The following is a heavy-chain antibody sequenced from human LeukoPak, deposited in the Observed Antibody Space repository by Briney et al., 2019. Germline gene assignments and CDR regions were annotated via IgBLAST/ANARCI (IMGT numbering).Heavy chain of an antibody. Sequence: GGSLRLSCAASGFTFSSYWVSWVRQAPGKGLEWVANIKQDGSEKYYVDSVKGRFTISRDNAKNSLYLQMNGLRAEDTALYFCASGIRERGFDYWGQGTLVTVSS. V-gene: IGHV3-7*01. CDR1: GFTFSSYW. CDR3: ASGIRERGFDY. D-gene: IGHD1-1*01. J-gene: IGHJ4*02. CDR2: IKQDGSEK.